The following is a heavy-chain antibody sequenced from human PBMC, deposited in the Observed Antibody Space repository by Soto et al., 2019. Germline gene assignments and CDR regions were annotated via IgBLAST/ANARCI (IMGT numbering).Heavy chain of an antibody. J-gene: IGHJ5*02. CDR2: IIPIFGTA. CDR1: GGTFSSYA. D-gene: IGHD5-12*01. Sequence: QVQLVQSGAEVKKPGSSVKVSCKASGGTFSSYAISWVRQAPGQGLEWMGGIIPIFGTANYAQKFQGRVTIAADESTCTAYMELSSLRSEDTAVYYCAGVNRGVATIIWFDPWGQGTLVTVSS. CDR3: AGVNRGVATIIWFDP. V-gene: IGHV1-69*01.